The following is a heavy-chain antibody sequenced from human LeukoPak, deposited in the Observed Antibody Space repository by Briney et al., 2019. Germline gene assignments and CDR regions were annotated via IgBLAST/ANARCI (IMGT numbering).Heavy chain of an antibody. V-gene: IGHV3-7*01. D-gene: IGHD6-19*01. CDR1: GFTFSNYW. CDR2: IKQDGREI. Sequence: GGSLRLSCAGSGFTFSNYWMSWARQAPGKGLEWVANIKQDGREIYYLDSVKGRFTVSRDNAKSSLYLQMTSLRAEDTAVYYCVRYRDNSGPYDYWGQGTLVTVSS. J-gene: IGHJ4*02. CDR3: VRYRDNSGPYDY.